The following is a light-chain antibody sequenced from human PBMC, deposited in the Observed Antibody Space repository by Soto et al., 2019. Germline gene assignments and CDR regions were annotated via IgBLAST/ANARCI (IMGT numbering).Light chain of an antibody. J-gene: IGKJ5*01. CDR3: MQALENPIT. V-gene: IGKV2-28*01. CDR1: QSLLHKNGSNY. CDR2: LGS. Sequence: IARIQSTLSLPVPPVEPGSTTCRPSQSLLHKNGSNYLNWYLQKPGQSPQILIYLGSDRSSGVPDRVSGSGSGTDCTLKISRVEAEDVGVDYCMQALENPITFGQGTRLEI.